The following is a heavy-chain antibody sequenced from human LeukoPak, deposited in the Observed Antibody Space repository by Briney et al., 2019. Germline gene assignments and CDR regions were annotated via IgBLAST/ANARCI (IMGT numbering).Heavy chain of an antibody. D-gene: IGHD2-21*01. CDR1: GGSISSGDYY. Sequence: SETLSLTCTVSGGSISSGDYYWSWIRQPPGKGLEWIGYIYYSGSTYYNPSLKSRVTISVDTSKNQFSLKLSSVTAADTAVYYCARGGVVYYYGMDVWGQGTKVTVSS. J-gene: IGHJ6*02. CDR2: IYYSGST. V-gene: IGHV4-30-4*01. CDR3: ARGGVVYYYGMDV.